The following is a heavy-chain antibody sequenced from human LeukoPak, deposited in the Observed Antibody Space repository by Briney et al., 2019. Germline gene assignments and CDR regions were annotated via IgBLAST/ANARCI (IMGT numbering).Heavy chain of an antibody. CDR2: IIPIFGTA. CDR1: GYTFSSYA. V-gene: IGHV1-69*13. D-gene: IGHD3-22*01. CDR3: ARDRGYYYDSSGYFNRGFFDY. Sequence: ASVKVSCKASGYTFSSYAISWVRQAPGQGLEWMGGIIPIFGTANYAQKFQGRVTITADESTSTAYMELSSLRSEDTAVYYCARDRGYYYDSSGYFNRGFFDYWGQGTLVTVSS. J-gene: IGHJ4*02.